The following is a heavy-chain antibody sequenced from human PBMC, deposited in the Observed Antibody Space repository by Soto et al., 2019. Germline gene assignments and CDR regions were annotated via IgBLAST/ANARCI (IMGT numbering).Heavy chain of an antibody. J-gene: IGHJ4*02. V-gene: IGHV6-1*01. D-gene: IGHD4-17*01. Sequence: SQTLSLTCAISGDSVSTNSVAWNWIRQSPSRGLEWLGRTYYRSKWYNDYAVYVKSRITINPDTSKNQFSLQLNSVTPEDTAVYYCARDSPGYGDYVLFDYWAQGTLVTVSS. CDR3: ARDSPGYGDYVLFDY. CDR2: TYYRSKWYN. CDR1: GDSVSTNSVA.